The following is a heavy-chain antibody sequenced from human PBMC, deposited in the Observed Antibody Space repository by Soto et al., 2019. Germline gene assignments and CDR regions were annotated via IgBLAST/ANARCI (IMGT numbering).Heavy chain of an antibody. CDR2: ISWNSGSI. V-gene: IGHV3-9*01. CDR1: GFTFDDYA. D-gene: IGHD3-10*01. Sequence: SLKISCAASGFTFDDYAMHWVRQAPGKGLEWVSGISWNSGSIGYADSVKGRFTISRDNAKNSLYLQMNSLRAEDTALYYCAKAMVRGVNYYYGMDVWGQGTTVTVSS. CDR3: AKAMVRGVNYYYGMDV. J-gene: IGHJ6*02.